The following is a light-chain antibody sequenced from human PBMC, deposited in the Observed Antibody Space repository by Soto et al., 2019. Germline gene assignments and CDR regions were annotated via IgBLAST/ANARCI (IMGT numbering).Light chain of an antibody. V-gene: IGLV1-44*01. Sequence: QSVLTQPPSASGTPGQRVTISCSGSSSNIGSNTVNWYQQLPGTAPKLLIYSHNQRPSGVPERFSVSKSGTSASLAISGLQSEDEADYYCAAWDDSLNGYVFGTGTKLTVL. CDR1: SSNIGSNT. CDR3: AAWDDSLNGYV. CDR2: SHN. J-gene: IGLJ1*01.